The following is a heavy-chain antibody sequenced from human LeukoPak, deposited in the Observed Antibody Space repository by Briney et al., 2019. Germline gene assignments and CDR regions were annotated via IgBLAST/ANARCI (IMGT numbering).Heavy chain of an antibody. D-gene: IGHD1-26*01. J-gene: IGHJ4*02. CDR2: VFKSGNT. CDR3: ERHPEYNLGSGAYGYFDN. CDR1: GDSIDTTTFY. V-gene: IGHV4-39*01. Sequence: SETLSLTCTVSGDSIDTTTFYWAWIRQPPGRGLEWIANVFKSGNTYYSPSLRGRVTLSVDTSKNQFSLQLASVTASDTAVYYCERHPEYNLGSGAYGYFDNWGQGTLLTVSS.